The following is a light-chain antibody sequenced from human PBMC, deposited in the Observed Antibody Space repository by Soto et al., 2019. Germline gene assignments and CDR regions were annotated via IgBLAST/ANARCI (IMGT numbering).Light chain of an antibody. V-gene: IGLV4-69*01. CDR2: LNSDGSH. Sequence: QPVLTQSPSASASLGASVKLTCTLSSGHSSYIIAWHQQQPGKGPRYLMKLNSDGSHTKGDGIPDRFSGSSSRAERYLTISSLQSEDEADYYCQTWGTGIVVFGGGTKLTVL. CDR3: QTWGTGIVV. J-gene: IGLJ2*01. CDR1: SGHSSYI.